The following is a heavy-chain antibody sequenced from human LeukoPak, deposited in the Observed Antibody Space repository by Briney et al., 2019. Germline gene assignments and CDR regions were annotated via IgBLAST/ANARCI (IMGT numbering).Heavy chain of an antibody. CDR1: GFTVSSNY. CDR2: IYSGGST. J-gene: IGHJ3*02. D-gene: IGHD6-13*01. V-gene: IGHV3-53*01. CDR3: ARDLGIAAAGTEGAFDI. Sequence: GRSLRLSCAASGFTVSSNYMSWVRQAPGKGLEWVSVIYSGGSTYYADSVKGRFTISRDNSKNTLYLQMNSLRAEDTAVYYCARDLGIAAAGTEGAFDIWGQGTMVTVSS.